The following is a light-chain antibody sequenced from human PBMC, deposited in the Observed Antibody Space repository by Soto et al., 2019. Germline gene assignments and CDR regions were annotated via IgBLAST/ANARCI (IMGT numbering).Light chain of an antibody. J-gene: IGKJ5*01. CDR1: QSISSNY. Sequence: EIVLTQSPGTLSLSPGERATLSCRASQSISSNYLAWYQQKPGQAPRLLIYGASSRATGIPDRFSGSGSGTDFTLTISRLEPEDFAVYYCQQYGSSPITFDQGTRLEIK. V-gene: IGKV3-20*01. CDR2: GAS. CDR3: QQYGSSPIT.